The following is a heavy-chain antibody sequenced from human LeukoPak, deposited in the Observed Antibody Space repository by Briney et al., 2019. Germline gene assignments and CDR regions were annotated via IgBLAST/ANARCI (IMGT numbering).Heavy chain of an antibody. J-gene: IGHJ4*02. Sequence: PGGSLRLSCAASGFTFSSYSMNWVRQAPGKGLEWVSYISVRGITINYADSVKGRFTISRDNAKNSLYLQMNSLRAEDTAVYYCARDGSWGFDYWGQGTLVTVSS. V-gene: IGHV3-48*04. D-gene: IGHD6-13*01. CDR3: ARDGSWGFDY. CDR2: ISVRGITI. CDR1: GFTFSSYS.